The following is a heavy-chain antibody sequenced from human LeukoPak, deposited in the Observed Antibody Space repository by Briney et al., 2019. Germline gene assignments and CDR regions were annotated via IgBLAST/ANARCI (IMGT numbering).Heavy chain of an antibody. Sequence: GRSLRLSCAASGFTFSNYGMHWVRQAPGKGLEWVAVISYDGSNKYYADSVKGRFTISRDNSKNTLYLQMNSLRAEDTAVYYCAKGLLGSSWLNWFDPWGQGTLVTVSS. CDR1: GFTFSNYG. CDR3: AKGLLGSSWLNWFDP. CDR2: ISYDGSNK. J-gene: IGHJ5*02. V-gene: IGHV3-30*18. D-gene: IGHD6-13*01.